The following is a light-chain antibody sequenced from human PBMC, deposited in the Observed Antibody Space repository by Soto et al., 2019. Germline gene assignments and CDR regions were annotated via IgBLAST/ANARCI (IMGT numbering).Light chain of an antibody. CDR3: QQRSNWPPVIT. V-gene: IGKV3-11*01. CDR2: DAS. J-gene: IGKJ5*01. CDR1: QSFSTY. Sequence: EIVLTQSPATLSLSPGERVTLSCRASQSFSTYLAWYQQKPGQAPRLLIYDASQRATGIPARFSGRGSGTEFTLTLSSLEPEDFAVYYCQQRSNWPPVITFGQGTRLEIK.